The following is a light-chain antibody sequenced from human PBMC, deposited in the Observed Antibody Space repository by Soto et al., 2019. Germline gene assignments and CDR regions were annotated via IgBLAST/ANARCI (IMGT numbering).Light chain of an antibody. V-gene: IGKV1-6*01. CDR3: LQDYNYPRT. CDR1: QGIRDE. CDR2: GAS. Sequence: AIQMTQFPASLSASVGDRVTIACRASQGIRDELGWYQQKPGKAPNLLIYGASRLERGVPSRFSGSGSGTDFSLTIISLRPEDSATYFCLQDYNYPRTFGQGTKLQIK. J-gene: IGKJ2*01.